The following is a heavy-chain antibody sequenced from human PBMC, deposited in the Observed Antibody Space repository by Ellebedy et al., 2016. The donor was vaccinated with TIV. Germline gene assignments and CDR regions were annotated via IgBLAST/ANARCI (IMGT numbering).Heavy chain of an antibody. CDR2: IYHSGST. J-gene: IGHJ4*02. D-gene: IGHD3-22*01. CDR1: GGSISTGDW. Sequence: SETLSLTCAVSGGSISTGDWWSWVRQPPGKGLEWIGEIYHSGSTIYNPSLNSRLTILVDKSKNHFSLRLSSVTAADTAVYFCARAPGDYSDSRGYFYTWGQGTLVTVSS. CDR3: ARAPGDYSDSRGYFYT. V-gene: IGHV4-4*02.